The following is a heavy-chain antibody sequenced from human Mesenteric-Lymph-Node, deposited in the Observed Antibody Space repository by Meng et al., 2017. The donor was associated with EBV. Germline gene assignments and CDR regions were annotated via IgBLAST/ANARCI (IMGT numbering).Heavy chain of an antibody. CDR2: MNHDGRA. D-gene: IGHD2-15*01. J-gene: IGHJ5*02. CDR3: ARLVVDPIDNWFDP. CDR1: GESFSDHY. Sequence: LQQGGAGLLKPSETLSLTCAVYGESFSDHYWSWIRQPPGKGPQWIGEMNHDGRANYNPSLKSRVTMSVDTSKNQLSLKLSSVTAADTAIYYCARLVVDPIDNWFDPWGQGTLVTVSS. V-gene: IGHV4-34*01.